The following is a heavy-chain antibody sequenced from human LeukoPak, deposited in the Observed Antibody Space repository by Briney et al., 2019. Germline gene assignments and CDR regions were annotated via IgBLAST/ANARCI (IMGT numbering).Heavy chain of an antibody. CDR3: ARAGYSNYEQNWFDP. J-gene: IGHJ5*02. V-gene: IGHV4-59*01. D-gene: IGHD4-11*01. CDR1: GGSISSYY. CDR2: IYYSGST. Sequence: SETLSLTCTVSGGSISSYYWSWIRQPPGKGLEWIGYIYYSGSTNYNPSLKSRVTISVDTSKNQFSLKLRSVTAADTAVYYCARAGYSNYEQNWFDPWGQGTLVTVSS.